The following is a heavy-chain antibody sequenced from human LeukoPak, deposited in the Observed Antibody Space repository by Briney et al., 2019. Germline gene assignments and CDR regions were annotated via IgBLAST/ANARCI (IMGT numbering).Heavy chain of an antibody. J-gene: IGHJ4*02. CDR2: IIPIFGTA. CDR1: GGTFSSYA. CDR3: ARQQDTIFGVVPSYYFDY. Sequence: SVKVSCKASGGTFSSYAISWVRQAPGQGLEWMGGIIPIFGTANYAQKFQGRVTITADESTSTAYMELSSLRSEDTAVYYCARQQDTIFGVVPSYYFDYWGQGTLVTVSS. D-gene: IGHD3-3*01. V-gene: IGHV1-69*13.